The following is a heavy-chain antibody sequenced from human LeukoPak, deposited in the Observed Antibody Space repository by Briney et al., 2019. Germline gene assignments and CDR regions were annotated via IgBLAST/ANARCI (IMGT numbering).Heavy chain of an antibody. CDR1: GFTFSSYA. V-gene: IGHV3-23*01. J-gene: IGHJ4*02. D-gene: IGHD3-22*01. CDR3: AKKGSWYYDSSGYYAY. CDR2: ISGSGGST. Sequence: PGGSLRLSCAASGFTFSSYAMSWVRQAPGKGLEWVSAISGSGGSTYYADSVKGRFTISRDNSKNTLYLQMNSLRAEDTAVNYCAKKGSWYYDSSGYYAYWGQGTLVTVSS.